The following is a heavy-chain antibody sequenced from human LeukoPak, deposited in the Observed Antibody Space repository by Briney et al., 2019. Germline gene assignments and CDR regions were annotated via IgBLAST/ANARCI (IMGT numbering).Heavy chain of an antibody. D-gene: IGHD1-26*01. Sequence: GSSVKVSCKFSGGSISNYAVSWVRQAPGQGLEWMGRITPLLDSTKYAERFEDRVTISADKSANTVYIEVADCSFEDTAMYFCTRLVAGGFGSWGQGTLLTVSS. J-gene: IGHJ4*02. V-gene: IGHV1-69*04. CDR3: TRLVAGGFGS. CDR2: ITPLLDST. CDR1: GGSISNYA.